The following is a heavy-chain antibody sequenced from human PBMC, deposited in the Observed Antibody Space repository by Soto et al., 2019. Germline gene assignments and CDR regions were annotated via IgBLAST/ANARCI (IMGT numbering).Heavy chain of an antibody. CDR3: ARDSSDGMDV. CDR1: GFTFSSYA. J-gene: IGHJ6*02. Sequence: QVQLVESGGGVVQPGRSLRLSCAASGFTFSSYAMHWVRQAPGKGLEWVAIISYDGYIKYYADSVKGRFTISRDSSKNTLYLQMNCLRAEDTAVYYCARDSSDGMDVWGQGTTVTVSS. CDR2: ISYDGYIK. V-gene: IGHV3-30-3*01.